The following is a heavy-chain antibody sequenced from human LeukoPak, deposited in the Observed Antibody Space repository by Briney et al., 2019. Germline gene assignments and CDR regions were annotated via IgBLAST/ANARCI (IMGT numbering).Heavy chain of an antibody. Sequence: GGSLRLSCAPSGFSFSTYWMSWVRQAPGKGLEWVANMKEDGSQKYYVDSVKGRFTIFRDNAKNSLSLQMNSLRAEDTAVYYCARDRDSSSSDYWGQGTLVTVSS. CDR3: ARDRDSSSSDY. V-gene: IGHV3-7*01. J-gene: IGHJ4*02. CDR2: MKEDGSQK. CDR1: GFSFSTYW. D-gene: IGHD6-6*01.